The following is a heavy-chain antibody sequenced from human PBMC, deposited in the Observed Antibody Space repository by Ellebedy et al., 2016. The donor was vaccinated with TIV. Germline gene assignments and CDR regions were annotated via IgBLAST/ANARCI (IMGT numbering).Heavy chain of an antibody. Sequence: MPSETLSLTCAVYGGSFSGYYWSWIRQPPGKGLEWIGEINHSGSTNYNPSLKSRVTISVDTSKNQFSLKLSSVTAADTAVYYCARGYGSVSVTTRWFDPWGQGTLVTVSS. V-gene: IGHV4-34*01. CDR3: ARGYGSVSVTTRWFDP. J-gene: IGHJ5*02. CDR2: INHSGST. D-gene: IGHD4-17*01. CDR1: GGSFSGYY.